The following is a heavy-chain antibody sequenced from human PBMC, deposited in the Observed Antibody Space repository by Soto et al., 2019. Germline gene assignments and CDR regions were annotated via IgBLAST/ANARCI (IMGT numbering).Heavy chain of an antibody. CDR2: IYYSGST. D-gene: IGHD3-10*01. V-gene: IGHV4-59*01. Sequence: PSETLSLTCTVSGGSISSYYWSWIRQPPGKGLQWIGYIYYSGSTNYNPSLKSRVTISVDTSKNQFSLKLSSVTAADKAVYYCASALRGNYGYPSYLVYWGQGTLVNVSS. CDR3: ASALRGNYGYPSYLVY. CDR1: GGSISSYY. J-gene: IGHJ4*02.